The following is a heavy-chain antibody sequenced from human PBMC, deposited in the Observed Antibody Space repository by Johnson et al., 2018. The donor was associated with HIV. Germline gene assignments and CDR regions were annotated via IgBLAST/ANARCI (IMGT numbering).Heavy chain of an antibody. D-gene: IGHD3-10*01. CDR3: ARAPEVRGVDAFDV. CDR2: IRYDGSNK. Sequence: QVQLVESGGGVVRPGGSLRLSCAASGFTVSSYAMHWVRQAPGKGLEWVAFIRYDGSNKYYADSVKGRFTISRDNSKNTLYLQMNSLRAEDTALYYCARAPEVRGVDAFDVWGQGTVVIVSS. J-gene: IGHJ3*01. CDR1: GFTVSSYA. V-gene: IGHV3-30*02.